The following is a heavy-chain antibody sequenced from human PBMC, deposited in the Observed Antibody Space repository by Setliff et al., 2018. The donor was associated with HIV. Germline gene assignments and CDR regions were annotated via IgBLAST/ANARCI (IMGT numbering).Heavy chain of an antibody. Sequence: SETLSLTCAVSGYSIRSGYYWGWIRQSPGKGLEWIGTMFRTGTSYYNPSLTSRVTISVDTSKNQFSLKLTSVTAADTAVYYCVTSSSWSSRLNFWGPGMLVTVSS. J-gene: IGHJ4*02. CDR2: MFRTGTS. CDR1: GYSIRSGYY. CDR3: VTSSSWSSRLNF. D-gene: IGHD2-2*01. V-gene: IGHV4-38-2*01.